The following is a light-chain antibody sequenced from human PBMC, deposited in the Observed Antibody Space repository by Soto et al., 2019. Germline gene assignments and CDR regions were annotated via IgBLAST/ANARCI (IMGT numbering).Light chain of an antibody. Sequence: QSVLTQTPSVSGAPGQKITMSGTGSSSNIGAGYDVHWYQQLPGAAPRLLIYADNNRPSGVPDRFSASNSGTSASLAITGLQGEDEAVYYCQSYDTSLSGVIFGEGTQLTVL. J-gene: IGLJ2*01. CDR1: SSNIGAGYD. CDR3: QSYDTSLSGVI. CDR2: ADN. V-gene: IGLV1-40*01.